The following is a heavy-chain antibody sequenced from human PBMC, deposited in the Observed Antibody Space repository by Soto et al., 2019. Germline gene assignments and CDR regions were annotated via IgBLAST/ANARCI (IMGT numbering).Heavy chain of an antibody. V-gene: IGHV4-59*01. CDR2: IYYSGST. J-gene: IGHJ6*02. CDR3: ASRGYYDSSGYYYYGMDV. Sequence: PSETLSLTCTVSGGSISSYYWSWIRQPPGKGLEWIGYIYYSGSTNYNPSLKSRVTISVDTSKNQFSLKLSSVTAADTAVYYCASRGYYDSSGYYYYGMDVWGQGTTVTVSS. CDR1: GGSISSYY. D-gene: IGHD3-22*01.